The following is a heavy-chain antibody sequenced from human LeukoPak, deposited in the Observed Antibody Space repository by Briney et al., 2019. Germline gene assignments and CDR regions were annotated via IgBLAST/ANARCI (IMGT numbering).Heavy chain of an antibody. CDR1: GFTFSDYY. CDR2: ISSSGSTI. CDR3: ASLGSSGGYRDY. Sequence: GGSLRLSCAASGFTFSDYYMSWLRQAPGKGLEWVSYISSSGSTIYYADSVKGRFTISRDSAKNTLYLQMNSLGAEDTAVYYCASLGSSGGYRDYWGQGTLVTVSS. V-gene: IGHV3-11*04. D-gene: IGHD2-15*01. J-gene: IGHJ4*02.